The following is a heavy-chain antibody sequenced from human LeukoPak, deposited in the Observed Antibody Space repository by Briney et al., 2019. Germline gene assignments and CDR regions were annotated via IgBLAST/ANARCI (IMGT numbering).Heavy chain of an antibody. Sequence: PSETLSLTCTVSGGSINTYHWSWIRQPAVKGLEWIGHIYSSGDTNYNPSLKSRVTISVDTSKNQFSLRLGSMTAADTAVYYCASGPYPAACTDHQFDYWGQGTLVTVSS. CDR3: ASGPYPAACTDHQFDY. D-gene: IGHD2-2*01. CDR2: IYSSGDT. J-gene: IGHJ4*02. CDR1: GGSINTYH. V-gene: IGHV4-4*07.